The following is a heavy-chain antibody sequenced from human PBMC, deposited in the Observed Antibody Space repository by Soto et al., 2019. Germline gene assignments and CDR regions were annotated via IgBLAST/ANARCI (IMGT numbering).Heavy chain of an antibody. V-gene: IGHV1-46*01. Sequence: QVQLVQSGAEVKKPGASVKVSCKASGYIFTNHYIHWVRQAPGQGLEWMGIINPSGGSTNYLQKFQGRITMTRDPSTSTVYMELSSLRSEDTAVYFCARADYYDSSGFYYDCWGQGSLVTVSS. CDR2: INPSGGST. CDR1: GYIFTNHY. J-gene: IGHJ4*02. CDR3: ARADYYDSSGFYYDC. D-gene: IGHD3-22*01.